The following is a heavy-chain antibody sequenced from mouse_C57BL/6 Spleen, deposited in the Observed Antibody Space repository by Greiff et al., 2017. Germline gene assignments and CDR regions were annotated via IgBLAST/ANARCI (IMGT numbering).Heavy chain of an antibody. D-gene: IGHD3-3*01. Sequence: EVQLQQSGPELVKPGASVKIPCKASGYTFTDYNMDWVKQSHGKSLEWIGDINPNNGGTIYNQKFKGKATLTVDKSSRTAYMELRSLTSEDTAVYYCARRGRVDYTMDYWGQGTSVTVSS. V-gene: IGHV1-18*01. CDR1: GYTFTDYN. CDR2: INPNNGGT. CDR3: ARRGRVDYTMDY. J-gene: IGHJ4*01.